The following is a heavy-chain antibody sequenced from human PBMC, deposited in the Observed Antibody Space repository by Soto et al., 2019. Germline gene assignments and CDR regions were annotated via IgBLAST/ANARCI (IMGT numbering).Heavy chain of an antibody. D-gene: IGHD3-9*01. J-gene: IGHJ4*02. CDR3: AKDPSERYFDWLPRDYLDY. Sequence: WGSLRLSCAASGFTFSSYAMSWVRQAPGKGLEWVSAISGSGGSTYYADSVKGPFTISRDNSKYTLYLQMNSLRAEDSAVYYCAKDPSERYFDWLPRDYLDYWGQGTPVTVSS. V-gene: IGHV3-23*01. CDR1: GFTFSSYA. CDR2: ISGSGGST.